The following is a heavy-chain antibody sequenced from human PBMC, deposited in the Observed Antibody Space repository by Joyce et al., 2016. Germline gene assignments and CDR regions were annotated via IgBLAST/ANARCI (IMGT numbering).Heavy chain of an antibody. D-gene: IGHD3-16*01. Sequence: EVQLVEAGGALVQPGGSLRLSCAASGFTFSAYESHWVRQTTGEGLEWVSAIGSAGDQYYAGSVKGRFTISRENAKSSLFLQMNSLRAEDTAVYYCARERGGGMSAFDIWGQGTMVTVSS. CDR1: GFTFSAYE. V-gene: IGHV3-13*05. J-gene: IGHJ3*02. CDR2: IGSAGDQ. CDR3: ARERGGGMSAFDI.